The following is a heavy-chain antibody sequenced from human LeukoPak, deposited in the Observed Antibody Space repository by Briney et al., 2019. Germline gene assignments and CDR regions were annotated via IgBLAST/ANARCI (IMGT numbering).Heavy chain of an antibody. CDR3: ARDQTLYYDSSGYYYRYYGMDV. CDR2: ISSSGSTI. CDR1: GFTFSSYE. V-gene: IGHV3-48*03. Sequence: PGGSLRLSCAASGFTFSSYEMNWVRQAPGKGLEWVSYISSSGSTIYYADSVKGRFTISGDNARNSLYLQMNSLRAEDTAVYYCARDQTLYYDSSGYYYRYYGMDVWGQGTTVTVSS. D-gene: IGHD3-22*01. J-gene: IGHJ6*02.